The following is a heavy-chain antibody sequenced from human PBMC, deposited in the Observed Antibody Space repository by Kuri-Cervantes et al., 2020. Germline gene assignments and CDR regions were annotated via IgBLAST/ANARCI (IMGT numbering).Heavy chain of an antibody. D-gene: IGHD3-22*01. V-gene: IGHV1-69*13. CDR1: GGTFSSYA. CDR3: ARGSTISRDYYDSSGRPFDY. J-gene: IGHJ4*02. Sequence: SVKVSCKASGGTFSSYAISWVRQAPGQGLEWMGGIIPIFGTANYAQKFQGRVTITADESTSTAYMELSSLRSEDTAVYYCARGSTISRDYYDSSGRPFDYWGQGTLVTDSS. CDR2: IIPIFGTA.